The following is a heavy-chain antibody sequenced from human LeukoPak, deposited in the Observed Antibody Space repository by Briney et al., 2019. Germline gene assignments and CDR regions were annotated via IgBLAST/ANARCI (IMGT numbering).Heavy chain of an antibody. D-gene: IGHD6-13*01. CDR3: ARRRSIAAAIDY. V-gene: IGHV4-59*08. CDR2: IYYNGIT. J-gene: IGHJ4*02. Sequence: SETRSLTCTVSGGSVSSYYWSWIRQPPGRGLEWIGYIYYNGITNYNPSLKSRVTISIDTSKNQFSLKLNSVTAADTAVYYCARRRSIAAAIDYWGQGTLVTVSS. CDR1: GGSVSSYY.